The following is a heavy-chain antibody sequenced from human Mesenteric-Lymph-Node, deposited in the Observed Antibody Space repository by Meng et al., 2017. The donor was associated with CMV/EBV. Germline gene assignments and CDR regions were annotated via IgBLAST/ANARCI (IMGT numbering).Heavy chain of an antibody. J-gene: IGHJ5*02. CDR2: INHSGNT. CDR3: GRGDYDFPET. CDR1: GGSFNGYY. D-gene: IGHD3-3*01. Sequence: SETLSLTCAAYGGSFNGYYWAYLRQPPGKGLEWIGEINHSGNTYYNPSLKSRLSMSVDTSKNQFSLRLSSVTAADTAVYYCGRGDYDFPETWGQGTLVTVSS. V-gene: IGHV4-34*01.